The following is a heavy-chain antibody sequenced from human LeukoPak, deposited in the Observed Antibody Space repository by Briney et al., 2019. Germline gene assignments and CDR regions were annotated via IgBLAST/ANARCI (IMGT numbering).Heavy chain of an antibody. J-gene: IGHJ1*01. D-gene: IGHD3-3*01. Sequence: SETLSLTCTVSGGTISSYYWSWIRQPPGKGLEWIGYIYYSGSTNYNPSLKSRVTISVDTSKNQFSLKLSSVTAADTAVYYCARGDLKSEYDFWSGYYISAEYFQHWGQGTLVTVSS. CDR3: ARGDLKSEYDFWSGYYISAEYFQH. CDR2: IYYSGST. V-gene: IGHV4-59*01. CDR1: GGTISSYY.